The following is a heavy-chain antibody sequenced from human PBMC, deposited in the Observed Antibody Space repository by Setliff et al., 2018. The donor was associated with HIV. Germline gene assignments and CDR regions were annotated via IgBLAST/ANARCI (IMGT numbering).Heavy chain of an antibody. CDR3: AREVAADGTYFDY. D-gene: IGHD6-13*01. CDR2: ISYDGSNK. CDR1: GFTFSNSA. Sequence: LRLSCAASGFTFSNSAMHWVRQAPGKGLGWVAGISYDGSNKYYTDSVKGRFTISRDNSKNTLYLQMNSLRAEDSAVYYCAREVAADGTYFDYWGQGALVIVSS. V-gene: IGHV3-30*04. J-gene: IGHJ4*01.